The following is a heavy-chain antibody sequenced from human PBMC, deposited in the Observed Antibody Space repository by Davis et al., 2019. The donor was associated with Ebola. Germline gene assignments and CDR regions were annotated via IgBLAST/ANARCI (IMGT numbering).Heavy chain of an antibody. D-gene: IGHD3-10*01. V-gene: IGHV3-72*01. CDR2: TRNKAKSYTT. CDR1: GFPFSDHY. CDR3: ARAASYRNYYYMDV. J-gene: IGHJ6*03. Sequence: PGGSLRLSCAVSGFPFSDHYMDWVRQAPGKGLEWVGRTRNKAKSYTTEYAASVKGRFSISRDDSKNSLYLQMNSLKTEDTAVYHCARAASYRNYYYMDVWGKGTTVTVSS.